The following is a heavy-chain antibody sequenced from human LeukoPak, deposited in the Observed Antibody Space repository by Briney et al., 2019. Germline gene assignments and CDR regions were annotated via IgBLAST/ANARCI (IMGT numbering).Heavy chain of an antibody. CDR2: ISNSGRTI. Sequence: GGSLRLSCAASGFTFSSYEMNWVRQAPGKGLEWVSYISNSGRTIFYADSVKGRFTVSRDNAKNSLYLHMNSLRAEDTAVYYCVRRYCSSTSCTLDSWGQGTLVTVSS. CDR3: VRRYCSSTSCTLDS. CDR1: GFTFSSYE. D-gene: IGHD2-2*01. J-gene: IGHJ4*02. V-gene: IGHV3-48*03.